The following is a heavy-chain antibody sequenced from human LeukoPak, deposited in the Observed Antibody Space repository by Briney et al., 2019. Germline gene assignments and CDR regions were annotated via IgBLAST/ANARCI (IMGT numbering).Heavy chain of an antibody. CDR2: INPNSGGT. V-gene: IGHV1-2*02. J-gene: IGHJ6*03. CDR3: ARDCRDGSGSQYYYYYYMDV. CDR1: GYTFTGYY. D-gene: IGHD3-10*01. Sequence: GASVKVSCKASGYTFTGYYMHWVRQAPGQGLEWMGWINPNSGGTNYAQEFQGRVTMTRDTSISTAYMELSRLRSDDTAVYYCARDCRDGSGSQYYYYYYMDVWGKGTTVTISS.